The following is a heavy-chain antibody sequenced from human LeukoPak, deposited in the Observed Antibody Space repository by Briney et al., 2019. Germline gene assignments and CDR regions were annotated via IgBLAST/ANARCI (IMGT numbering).Heavy chain of an antibody. CDR2: ISYSGGST. V-gene: IGHV3-23*01. CDR1: GFTFTSYA. J-gene: IGHJ4*02. Sequence: GGSLRLSCAASGFTFTSYAMSWVRQAPGKGLEWVSAISYSGGSTYHADSVKGRFTISRDNSKNTLYLQMNSLRAEDTAVYYCAKSPHYGDWTNFDYWGQGTLVTASS. D-gene: IGHD4-17*01. CDR3: AKSPHYGDWTNFDY.